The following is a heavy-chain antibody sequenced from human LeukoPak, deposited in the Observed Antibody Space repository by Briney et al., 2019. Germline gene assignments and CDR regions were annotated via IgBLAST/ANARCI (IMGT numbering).Heavy chain of an antibody. V-gene: IGHV1-69*13. J-gene: IGHJ4*02. D-gene: IGHD3-22*01. CDR1: GGTFSSYA. CDR3: ARANYYDSSGYYYGY. Sequence: SVKVSCKASGGTFSSYAISWVRQAPGQGLEWMGGVFPIFGTANYAQKFQGRVTITADESTSTAYMELSSLRSEDTAVYYCARANYYDSSGYYYGYWGQGTLVTVSS. CDR2: VFPIFGTA.